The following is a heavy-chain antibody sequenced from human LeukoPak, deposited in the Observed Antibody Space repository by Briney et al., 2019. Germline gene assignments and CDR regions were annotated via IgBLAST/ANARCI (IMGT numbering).Heavy chain of an antibody. Sequence: ASVKVSCKASGYTFTSYGISWVRQAPGQGLEWMGWISAYNGNTTYAQKLQGRVTMTTDTSTSTAYMELRSLRSDDTAVYYCAREIRGPSIAVAGTYYYYYGMDVWGQGTTVTVSS. J-gene: IGHJ6*02. V-gene: IGHV1-18*01. CDR1: GYTFTSYG. CDR3: AREIRGPSIAVAGTYYYYYGMDV. D-gene: IGHD6-19*01. CDR2: ISAYNGNT.